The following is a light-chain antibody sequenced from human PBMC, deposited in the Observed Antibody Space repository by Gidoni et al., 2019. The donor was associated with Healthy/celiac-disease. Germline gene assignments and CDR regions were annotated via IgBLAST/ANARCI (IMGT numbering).Light chain of an antibody. CDR2: AAS. J-gene: IGKJ4*01. CDR3: QQLNRYPLT. V-gene: IGKV1-9*01. Sequence: DILLTKSTSFLSASVGDRVTITCRASQGISSYLAWYQQKPGKAPKLLIYAASTLQSGVPSRFSGSVSGTVFSLTISSMQPEDFATYYCQQLNRYPLTFGGVTKVEIK. CDR1: QGISSY.